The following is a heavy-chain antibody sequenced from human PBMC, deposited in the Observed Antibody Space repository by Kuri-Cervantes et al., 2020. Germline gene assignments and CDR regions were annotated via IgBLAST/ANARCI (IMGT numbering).Heavy chain of an antibody. J-gene: IGHJ6*02. V-gene: IGHV3-30*18. D-gene: IGHD4-23*01. Sequence: LSLTCAVYGGSFSGYYWSWIRQPPGKGLEWVAVISYDGSNKYYADPVKGRFTISRDNSKNTLYLQMNSLRAEDTAVYYCAKGTYYGGHGMDVWGQGTTVTVSS. CDR1: GGSFSGYY. CDR2: ISYDGSNK. CDR3: AKGTYYGGHGMDV.